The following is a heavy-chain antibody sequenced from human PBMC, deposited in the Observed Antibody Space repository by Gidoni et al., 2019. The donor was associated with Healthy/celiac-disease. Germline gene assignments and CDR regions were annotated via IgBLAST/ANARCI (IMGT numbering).Heavy chain of an antibody. CDR2: IYYSGST. D-gene: IGHD3-10*01. V-gene: IGHV4-39*01. CDR3: ASAYGSVSYLPANYYFDY. CDR1: GGSISSSSYY. Sequence: QLQLQESGPGLVKPSETLSRTCTVSGGSISSSSYYWGWIRQPPGKGLEWIGSIYYSGSTYYNPSLQSRVTISVDTSKNQFSLKLSSVTAADTAVYYCASAYGSVSYLPANYYFDYWGQGTLVTVSS. J-gene: IGHJ4*02.